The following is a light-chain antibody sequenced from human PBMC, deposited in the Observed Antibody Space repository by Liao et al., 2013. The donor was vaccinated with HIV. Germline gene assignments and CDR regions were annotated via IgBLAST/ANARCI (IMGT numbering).Light chain of an antibody. CDR1: NIGSKS. CDR3: QVWDSSSDHSVV. J-gene: IGLJ2*01. Sequence: SFVLTQPPSVSVAPGKTARITCGGINIGSKSVHWYQQKPGQAPVLVIYSDSDRPSGIPERFSGSNSGNTATLTISRVEAGDEADFYCQVWDSSSDHSVVFGGGTKLTVL. V-gene: IGLV3-21*04. CDR2: SDS.